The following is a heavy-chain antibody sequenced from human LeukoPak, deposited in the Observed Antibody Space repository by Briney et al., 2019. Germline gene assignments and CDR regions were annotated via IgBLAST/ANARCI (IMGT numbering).Heavy chain of an antibody. D-gene: IGHD3-10*01. Sequence: GGSLRLSCVASGFTFSSYSMHWVRQAPGKGLEWVSYISSSSDTIYYADSVKGRFTISRDNAKNSLYLQMNSLRDEDTAVYYCARAMVRGVIPWGQGSLVTVSS. CDR3: ARAMVRGVIP. V-gene: IGHV3-48*02. CDR1: GFTFSSYS. J-gene: IGHJ5*02. CDR2: ISSSSDTI.